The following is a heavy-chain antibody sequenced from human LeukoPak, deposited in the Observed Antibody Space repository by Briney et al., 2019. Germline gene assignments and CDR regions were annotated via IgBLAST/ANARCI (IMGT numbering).Heavy chain of an antibody. CDR3: ARANSGWYYPFDP. Sequence: ASVTVSCKASGYTFTGYYMHWVRQAPGQGLEWMGWINPNSGGTNYAQKFQGRVTMTRDTSISTAYMELSRLRSDDTAVYYCARANSGWYYPFDPWGQGTLVTVSS. CDR1: GYTFTGYY. CDR2: INPNSGGT. J-gene: IGHJ5*02. D-gene: IGHD6-19*01. V-gene: IGHV1-2*02.